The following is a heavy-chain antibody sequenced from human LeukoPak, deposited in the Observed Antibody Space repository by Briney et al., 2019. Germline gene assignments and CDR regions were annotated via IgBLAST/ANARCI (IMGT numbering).Heavy chain of an antibody. CDR1: GFTFSSYE. D-gene: IGHD3-10*01. J-gene: IGHJ3*02. V-gene: IGHV3-48*03. CDR3: AKDGANVLLWFGELFSSVDAFDI. Sequence: GGSLRLSCAASGFTFSSYEMDWVRQAPGKGLEWVSYISSSGSTIYYADSVKGRFTISRDNAKNSLYLQMNSLRAEDTAVYYCAKDGANVLLWFGELFSSVDAFDIWGQGTMVTVSS. CDR2: ISSSGSTI.